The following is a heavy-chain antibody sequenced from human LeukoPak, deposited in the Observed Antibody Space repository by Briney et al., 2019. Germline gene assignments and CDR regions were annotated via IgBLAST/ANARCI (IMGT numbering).Heavy chain of an antibody. Sequence: PGGSLRLPCAASGFTFSSYSMNWVRQAPGKGLEWVSYISSSGGTIYYADSVKGRFTISRDNAKNSLYLQMNSLRAEDTAVYYCAGLYYYDSSGYYYGGIDYWGQGTLVTVSS. CDR1: GFTFSSYS. V-gene: IGHV3-48*04. CDR3: AGLYYYDSSGYYYGGIDY. CDR2: ISSSGGTI. D-gene: IGHD3-22*01. J-gene: IGHJ4*02.